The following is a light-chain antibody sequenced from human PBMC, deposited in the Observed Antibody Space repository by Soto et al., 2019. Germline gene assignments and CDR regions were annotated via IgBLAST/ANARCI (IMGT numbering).Light chain of an antibody. V-gene: IGLV1-40*01. CDR3: QSYDTTLTASV. Sequence: QSVLTQPPSVSGAPGQRVTISCSGSSSNIGAGYDVHWYQQLPGTAPKPLIYGNTTRPSGVPDRFSGSKSGTSASLAIAGLQAEDEADYYCQSYDTTLTASVFGGGTQLTVL. CDR1: SSNIGAGYD. CDR2: GNT. J-gene: IGLJ7*01.